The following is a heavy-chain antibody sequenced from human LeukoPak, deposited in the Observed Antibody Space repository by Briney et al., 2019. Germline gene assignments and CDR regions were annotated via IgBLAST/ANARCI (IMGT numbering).Heavy chain of an antibody. D-gene: IGHD3-22*01. CDR1: GVSISNTVYY. V-gene: IGHV4-39*01. Sequence: SETLSLTCTVSGVSISNTVYYWGWIRQAPGKGLEWIGTAFDGGNSYYNPSLKSRVTMSVDGSKNQFSLTLASVTAADTAVYYCVNSSGYRNYYYKYIDVWGKGTTVTVSS. CDR2: AFDGGNS. CDR3: VNSSGYRNYYYKYIDV. J-gene: IGHJ6*03.